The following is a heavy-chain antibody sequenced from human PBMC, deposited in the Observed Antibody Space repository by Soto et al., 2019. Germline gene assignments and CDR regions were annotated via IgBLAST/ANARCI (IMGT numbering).Heavy chain of an antibody. CDR1: GFTFSNYA. D-gene: IGHD3-10*01. V-gene: IGHV3-23*01. CDR2: VNNGGGGT. Sequence: EVLLLDSGGGLVQPGGSLRLSCAASGFTFSNYAMTWVRQAQGKGPEWISTVNNGGGGTDYADSVKGRFTISRDNSKNSMYLQVSSLRAEDTAGYYCAKERLGRGIDYWGQGILVTVSS. J-gene: IGHJ4*02. CDR3: AKERLGRGIDY.